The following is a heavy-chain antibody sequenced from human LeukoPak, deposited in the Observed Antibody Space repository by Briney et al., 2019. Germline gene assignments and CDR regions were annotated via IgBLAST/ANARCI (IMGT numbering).Heavy chain of an antibody. J-gene: IGHJ6*03. Sequence: ASVKVSCKASGYTFTSYYMHWVRQAPGQGLEWMGIISPSGGSTSYAQKFQGRVTMTRDMSTSTVYMELSSLRSEDTAVYYCAREGSGSYLYYYYYYMDVWGKGTTVTVSS. CDR2: ISPSGGST. CDR1: GYTFTSYY. D-gene: IGHD1-26*01. CDR3: AREGSGSYLYYYYYYMDV. V-gene: IGHV1-46*01.